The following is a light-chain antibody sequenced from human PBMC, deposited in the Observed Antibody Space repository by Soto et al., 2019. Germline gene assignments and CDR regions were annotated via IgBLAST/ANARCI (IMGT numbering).Light chain of an antibody. CDR2: GAS. V-gene: IGKV3D-15*01. CDR3: QQLNSYPLFT. Sequence: EIVMTQSPATLSVSPGERATLSCRASQSVDSNLAWYQQKPGQAPRLLIFGASTRATGIPARFSGSGSGTDFTLTISSLQSEDFATYYCQQLNSYPLFTFGPGTKVNI. CDR1: QSVDSN. J-gene: IGKJ3*01.